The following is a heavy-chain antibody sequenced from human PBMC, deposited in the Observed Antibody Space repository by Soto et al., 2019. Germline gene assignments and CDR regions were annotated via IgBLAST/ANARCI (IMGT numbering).Heavy chain of an antibody. D-gene: IGHD1-7*01. J-gene: IGHJ6*02. CDR3: TRHGTTALYGMDV. Sequence: EVQLVESGGGLVQPGGSLKLSCAASGFTFSGSAMHWVRQASGKRLEWVGRIRSKANSYATAYAASVKGRFTISRDDSKNTAYLQMNSLKTEDTAVYYCTRHGTTALYGMDVWGQGTTVTVSS. V-gene: IGHV3-73*02. CDR2: IRSKANSYAT. CDR1: GFTFSGSA.